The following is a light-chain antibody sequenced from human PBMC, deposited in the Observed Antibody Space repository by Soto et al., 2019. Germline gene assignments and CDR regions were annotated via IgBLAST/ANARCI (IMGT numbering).Light chain of an antibody. V-gene: IGKV3-15*01. CDR3: QQGHNWPLT. CDR2: AAS. CDR1: QSISSE. Sequence: EIVMTQSPATLSVSPGESATLSCRASQSISSELAWYQQKPGQPPRLLIYAASTRATGVPARFTGSGSGSVFTLTISGLQSEDFAVYYCQQGHNWPLTFGQGTRLEI. J-gene: IGKJ2*01.